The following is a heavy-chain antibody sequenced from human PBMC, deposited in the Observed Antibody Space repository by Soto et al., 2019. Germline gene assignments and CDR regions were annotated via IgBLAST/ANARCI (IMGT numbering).Heavy chain of an antibody. CDR2: ISGSGGGT. J-gene: IGHJ4*02. CDR1: GYTFSSFD. CDR3: AHRTGFDY. V-gene: IGHV3-23*01. Sequence: EVQLWESGGGLVQPGGSLRLSCEVSGYTFSSFDMSWVRQAPGKGLEWVSTISGSGGGTNYADSVKGRFTISRDISTYTVYLQMNSLRAEDTAVYYCAHRTGFDYWGQGALVTVSS.